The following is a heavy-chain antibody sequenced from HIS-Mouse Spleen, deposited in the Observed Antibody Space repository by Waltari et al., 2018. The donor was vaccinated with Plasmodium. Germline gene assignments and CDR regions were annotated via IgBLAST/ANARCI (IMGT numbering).Heavy chain of an antibody. CDR2: NNPNSGGT. CDR3: ARDLAAAGHFDY. Sequence: QVQLVQSGAEVKKPGASVKVSCKASGYTFTGYYMHWVRQAPGQGLEWMGWNNPNSGGTNDAQKFQGRVTMTRDTSISTAYMELSRLRSDDTAVYYCARDLAAAGHFDYWGQGTLVTVSS. CDR1: GYTFTGYY. V-gene: IGHV1-2*02. J-gene: IGHJ4*02. D-gene: IGHD6-13*01.